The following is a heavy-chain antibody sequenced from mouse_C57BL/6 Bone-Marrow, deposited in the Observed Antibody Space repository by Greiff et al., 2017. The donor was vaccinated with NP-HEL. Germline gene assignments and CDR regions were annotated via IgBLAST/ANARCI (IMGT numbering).Heavy chain of an antibody. CDR2: IYPGDGDT. CDR1: GYAFSSSW. D-gene: IGHD2-1*01. V-gene: IGHV1-82*01. CDR3: ARGEYGNLYFDV. J-gene: IGHJ1*03. Sequence: VQVVESGPELVKPGASVKISCKASGYAFSSSWMNWVKQRPGKGLEWIGRIYPGDGDTNYNGKFKGKATLTADKSSSTAYMQLSSLTSEDSAVYFCARGEYGNLYFDVWGTGTTVTVSS.